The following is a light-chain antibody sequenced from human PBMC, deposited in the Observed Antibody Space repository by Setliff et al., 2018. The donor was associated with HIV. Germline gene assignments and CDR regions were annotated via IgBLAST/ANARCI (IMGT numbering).Light chain of an antibody. CDR1: SSDVGGSNY. V-gene: IGLV2-14*01. Sequence: QSALTQPASVSGSPGQSITISCTGTSSDVGGSNYVSWYQQHPGKAPNLIIYDVRSRPSGVSNRFSGSKSGNTASLTISGLQAEDEADYYCSSYSSSSTLVFGGGTKVTVL. CDR3: SSYSSSSTLV. CDR2: DVR. J-gene: IGLJ2*01.